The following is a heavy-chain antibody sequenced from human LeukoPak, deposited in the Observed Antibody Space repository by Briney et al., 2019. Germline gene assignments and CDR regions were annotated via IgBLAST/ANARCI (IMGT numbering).Heavy chain of an antibody. CDR1: GFTFSHYA. CDR3: AKLLFWSGYNDSFDI. D-gene: IGHD3-3*01. Sequence: GGSLRLSCAASGFTFSHYAMNWVRRAPGKGLEWVAFIRHDGSIKYYADSVKGRFTISRDNSKNTLYLQMNSLRPQDTAVYSCAKLLFWSGYNDSFDIWGQGTMVTVSS. V-gene: IGHV3-30*02. J-gene: IGHJ3*02. CDR2: IRHDGSIK.